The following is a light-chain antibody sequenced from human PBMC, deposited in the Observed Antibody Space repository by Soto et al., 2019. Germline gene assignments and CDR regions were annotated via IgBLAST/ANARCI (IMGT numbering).Light chain of an antibody. CDR1: NSDLGYYNL. V-gene: IGLV2-23*01. CDR2: EST. CDR3: CSYAGSSTLV. Sequence: QSALTQPASVSGSPGQSSTISCTGTNSDLGYYNLVSWYQQHPGKAPKLLIFESTRRPSGASNRFSGSKSGNTASLTISGLQSEDEAHYYCCSYAGSSTLVFGGGTKLTVL. J-gene: IGLJ3*02.